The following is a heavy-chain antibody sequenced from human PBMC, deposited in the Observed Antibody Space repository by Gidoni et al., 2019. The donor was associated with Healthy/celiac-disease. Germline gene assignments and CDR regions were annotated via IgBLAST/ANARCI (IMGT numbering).Heavy chain of an antibody. J-gene: IGHJ5*02. D-gene: IGHD1-7*01. CDR2: IYHRGST. CDR3: ARATGTTNNWFDP. V-gene: IGHV4-30-2*01. Sequence: QLQLQESGSGLVKPSQTLSLTFAVSGGSISSGGYSWSWIRQPTGKGLEWIGYIYHRGSTYYNPSLKSRVTISVDRSKNQFSLKLSAVTAADKAVYYCARATGTTNNWFDPWGQGTLVTVSS. CDR1: GGSISSGGYS.